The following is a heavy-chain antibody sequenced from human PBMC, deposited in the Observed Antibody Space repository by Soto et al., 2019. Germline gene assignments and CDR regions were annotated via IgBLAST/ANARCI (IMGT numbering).Heavy chain of an antibody. J-gene: IGHJ6*02. CDR1: GFTASSNY. V-gene: IGHV3-53*01. Sequence: GGSLRLSCAASGFTASSNYMSWVRQAPGKGLEWVSVIYSGGSTYYADSVKGRFTISRDNSKNTVHLQMNSLRAEDTAVYYCAREWELPNYYGMDVWGQGTTVTVSS. CDR2: IYSGGST. D-gene: IGHD1-26*01. CDR3: AREWELPNYYGMDV.